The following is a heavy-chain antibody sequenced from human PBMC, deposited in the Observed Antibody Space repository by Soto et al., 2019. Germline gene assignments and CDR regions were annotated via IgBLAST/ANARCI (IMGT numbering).Heavy chain of an antibody. CDR1: GFTFSSYA. CDR3: AKSSTLVVVAVLFDY. V-gene: IGHV3-23*01. J-gene: IGHJ4*02. D-gene: IGHD2-15*01. Sequence: GGSLRLSCAASGFTFSSYAMSLVRQAPGKGLEWVSPISGSGGSTYYADSVKGRFTISRDNSKNTLYLQMNSLRAEDTAVYYCAKSSTLVVVAVLFDYWGQGTLVTVSS. CDR2: ISGSGGST.